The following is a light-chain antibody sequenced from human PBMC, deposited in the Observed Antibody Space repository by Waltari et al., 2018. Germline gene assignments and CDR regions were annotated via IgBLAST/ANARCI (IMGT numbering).Light chain of an antibody. J-gene: IGKJ1*01. Sequence: QMTQSPSSLSASVGDRVTITCRASQSINTYLSWYQQKPGNAPKLLIYAARTLQSGVPSRFSGSGSGTDFSLTISSLQPEDFATYYCQQSYSTFWTFGQGTKVEVK. V-gene: IGKV1-39*01. CDR2: AAR. CDR1: QSINTY. CDR3: QQSYSTFWT.